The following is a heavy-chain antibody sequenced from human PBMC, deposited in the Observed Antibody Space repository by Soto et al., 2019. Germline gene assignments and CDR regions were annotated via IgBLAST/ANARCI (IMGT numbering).Heavy chain of an antibody. CDR3: AIYSYATTYYYYGMDV. CDR1: GGTFSSYA. Sequence: SVKVSCKASGGTFSSYAISWVRQAPGQGLEWMGGIIPIFGTANYAQKFQGRVTITADKSTSTAYMELSSLRSEDTAVYYCAIYSYATTYYYYGMDVWGQGTTVTVSS. D-gene: IGHD5-18*01. CDR2: IIPIFGTA. V-gene: IGHV1-69*06. J-gene: IGHJ6*02.